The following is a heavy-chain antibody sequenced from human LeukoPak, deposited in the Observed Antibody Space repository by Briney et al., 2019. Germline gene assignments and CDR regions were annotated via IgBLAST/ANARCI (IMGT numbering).Heavy chain of an antibody. CDR1: GFTFSSYA. CDR3: ARVGGLAARFYYFDY. J-gene: IGHJ4*02. V-gene: IGHV3-30-3*01. CDR2: ISYDGSNK. D-gene: IGHD6-6*01. Sequence: PGRSLRLSCAASGFTFSSYAMHWVRQAPGKGLEWVAVISYDGSNKYYADSVKGRFTISRDNSKNTLYLQMNSLRSEDTAVYYCARVGGLAARFYYFDYWGQGTLVTVSS.